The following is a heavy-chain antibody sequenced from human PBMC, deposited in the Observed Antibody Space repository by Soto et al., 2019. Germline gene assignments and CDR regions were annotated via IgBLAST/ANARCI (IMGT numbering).Heavy chain of an antibody. Sequence: QVQLVQSGAEVKKPGSSVKVSCKASGGTFSSYAISWVRQAPGQGLEWMGGIIPIFGTANYAQKFQGRVTITADESTSTAYMELSSLRPEDTAVYYCARGDYVWGSYRANYDAFDIWGQGTMVTVSS. V-gene: IGHV1-69*01. J-gene: IGHJ3*02. CDR2: IIPIFGTA. CDR1: GGTFSSYA. CDR3: ARGDYVWGSYRANYDAFDI. D-gene: IGHD3-16*02.